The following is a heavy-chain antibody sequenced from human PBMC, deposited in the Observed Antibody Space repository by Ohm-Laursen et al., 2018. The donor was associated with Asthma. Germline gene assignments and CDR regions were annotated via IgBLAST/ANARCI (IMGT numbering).Heavy chain of an antibody. CDR1: GFTFSSYA. Sequence: SLRLSCAAAGFTFSSYAMHWARQAPGKGLEWVAVISYDGSNKYYADSVKGRFTISRDNSKNTLYLQMNSLRAEDTAVYYCAREYDSNDAFDIWGQGTMVTVSS. CDR3: AREYDSNDAFDI. CDR2: ISYDGSNK. D-gene: IGHD3-22*01. J-gene: IGHJ3*02. V-gene: IGHV3-30-3*01.